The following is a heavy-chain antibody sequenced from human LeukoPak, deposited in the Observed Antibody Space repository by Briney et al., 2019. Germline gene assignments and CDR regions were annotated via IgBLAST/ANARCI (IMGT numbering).Heavy chain of an antibody. CDR2: ISSSGGST. J-gene: IGHJ2*01. Sequence: GGSLRLSCAASGFTFSSYAMSWVRQAPGKGLEWVSAISSSGGSTYYADSVKGRFTISRDNSKNTLYLQMNSLRAEDTAVYYCAKDGPTYYYDSSGYSYWYFDLWGRGTLVTVSS. D-gene: IGHD3-22*01. V-gene: IGHV3-23*01. CDR3: AKDGPTYYYDSSGYSYWYFDL. CDR1: GFTFSSYA.